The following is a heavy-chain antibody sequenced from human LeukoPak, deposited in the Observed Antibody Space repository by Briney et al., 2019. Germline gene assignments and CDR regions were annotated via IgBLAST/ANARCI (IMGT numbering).Heavy chain of an antibody. J-gene: IGHJ5*02. CDR3: ASDLRAYDFWSGYSLRWFDP. D-gene: IGHD3-3*01. Sequence: KSSETLPLTCTVSGGSISSSSYYWGWIRQPPGKGLEWIGSIYYSGSTYYNPSLKSRVTISVDTSKNQFSLKLSSVTAADTAVYYCASDLRAYDFWSGYSLRWFDPWGQGTLVTVSS. CDR1: GGSISSSSYY. V-gene: IGHV4-39*01. CDR2: IYYSGST.